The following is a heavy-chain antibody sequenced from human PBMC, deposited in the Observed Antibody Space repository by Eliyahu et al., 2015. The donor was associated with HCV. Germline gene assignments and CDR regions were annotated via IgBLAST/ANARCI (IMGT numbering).Heavy chain of an antibody. J-gene: IGHJ4*02. CDR3: ASGKYTSSSDY. D-gene: IGHD6-6*01. CDR1: GGSISSSNYY. V-gene: IGHV4-39*07. CDR2: IYFTGST. Sequence: QLQLQESGPGLAKPSETLSLSCTVSGGSISSSNYYWGWIRQPPGKGLEWIGSIYFTGSTYYNPSLRSRITISQDTSKNQFSLRLTSVTAADTAVYYCASGKYTSSSDYWGQGILVTVSS.